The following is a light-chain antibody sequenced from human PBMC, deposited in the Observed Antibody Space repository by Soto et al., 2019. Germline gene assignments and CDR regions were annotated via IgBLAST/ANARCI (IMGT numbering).Light chain of an antibody. J-gene: IGKJ1*01. CDR3: MQGTHWPWT. CDR1: QSLIHSDGNTY. Sequence: DVVMTQSPLSLPVTLGQPASISCRSSQSLIHSDGNTYLSWFQQRPGQSPRRLIYEVSDRDSGVPDRSTGSGSGTDFTLKISRVEAEDVGDYYCMQGTHWPWTFGQGTEVEIK. V-gene: IGKV2-30*02. CDR2: EVS.